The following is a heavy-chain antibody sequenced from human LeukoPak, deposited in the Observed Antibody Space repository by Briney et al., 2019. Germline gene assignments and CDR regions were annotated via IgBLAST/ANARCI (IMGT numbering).Heavy chain of an antibody. CDR3: TTTTGYSSSWYIRRSRRLDY. J-gene: IGHJ4*02. V-gene: IGHV3-15*01. D-gene: IGHD6-13*01. Sequence: GGSLRLSCAASGFTFSNAWMSWVRQAPGQGLEWVGRIKSKTDGGTTDYAAPVKGRFTISRDDSKNTLYLQMNSLKTEDTAVYYCTTTTGYSSSWYIRRSRRLDYWGQGTLVTVSS. CDR1: GFTFSNAW. CDR2: IKSKTDGGTT.